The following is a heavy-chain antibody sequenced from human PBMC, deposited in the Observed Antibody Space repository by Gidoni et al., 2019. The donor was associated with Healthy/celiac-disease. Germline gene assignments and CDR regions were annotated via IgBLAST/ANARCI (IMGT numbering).Heavy chain of an antibody. Sequence: QVQLVESGGGGVQPGGALRLSGAASGFLFSSYGMHWVRQAPGKGLGGVAFIRDDGSNNYYADSVKGRFTIARDNSKNTLYLQMNSLRAEDTAVYYCAKPTVRGDFDAFDIWGQGTMVTVSS. CDR3: AKPTVRGDFDAFDI. CDR1: GFLFSSYG. V-gene: IGHV3-30*02. D-gene: IGHD4-17*01. CDR2: IRDDGSNN. J-gene: IGHJ3*02.